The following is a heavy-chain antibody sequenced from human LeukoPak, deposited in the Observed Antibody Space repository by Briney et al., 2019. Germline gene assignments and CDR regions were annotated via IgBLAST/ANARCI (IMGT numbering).Heavy chain of an antibody. Sequence: GSSVKVSCKASGGTFSSHAISWVRQAPGQGLEWMGGIIPIFGTANYAQKFQGRVTITTDESTSTAYMELSSLRSEDTAVYYCARATDDSSGYYHDAFDIWGQGTMVTVSS. CDR3: ARATDDSSGYYHDAFDI. CDR2: IIPIFGTA. D-gene: IGHD3-22*01. V-gene: IGHV1-69*05. J-gene: IGHJ3*02. CDR1: GGTFSSHA.